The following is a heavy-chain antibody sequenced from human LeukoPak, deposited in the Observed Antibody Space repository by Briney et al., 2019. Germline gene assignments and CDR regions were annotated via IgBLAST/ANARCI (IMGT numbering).Heavy chain of an antibody. D-gene: IGHD6-13*01. CDR1: GYTFTGYY. CDR2: INPNSGGT. Sequence: GASVKVSCKASGYTFTGYYMNWVRQAPGQGLEWLGWINPNSGGTNYAQKFQGRVTMTRDTSISTAYMELSRLKSDDTAVYYCARAPGIALTGTSYFDYWGQGTLVTVSS. V-gene: IGHV1-2*02. J-gene: IGHJ4*02. CDR3: ARAPGIALTGTSYFDY.